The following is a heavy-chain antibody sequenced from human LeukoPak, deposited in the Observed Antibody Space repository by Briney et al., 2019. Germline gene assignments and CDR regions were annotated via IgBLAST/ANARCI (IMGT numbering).Heavy chain of an antibody. D-gene: IGHD6-13*01. J-gene: IGHJ4*02. CDR3: ARGDGRGNHSSSWYASWGYYFDY. CDR2: INHSGST. V-gene: IGHV4-34*01. Sequence: PGGSLRLSCAASGFTFSSYSMNWVRQPPGKGLEWIGEINHSGSTNYNPSLKSRVTISVDTSKNQFSLKLSSVTAADTAVYYCARGDGRGNHSSSWYASWGYYFDYWGQGTLVTVSS. CDR1: GFTFSSYS.